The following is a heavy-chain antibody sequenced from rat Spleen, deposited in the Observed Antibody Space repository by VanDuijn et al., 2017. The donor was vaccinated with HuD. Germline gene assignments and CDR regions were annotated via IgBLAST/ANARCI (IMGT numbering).Heavy chain of an antibody. CDR2: IDNAGST. CDR3: ARYYGYTYSFDY. CDR1: GYSITSNY. D-gene: IGHD1-9*01. V-gene: IGHV3-3*01. Sequence: EVQLQESGPGLVKPSQSLSLTCSVTGYSITSNYWGWIRKFPGNKLEWMGYIDNAGSTNYNPSLKSRISITLDTSKNQFFLQVNSVTTEDTATYYCARYYGYTYSFDYWGQGVMVTVSP. J-gene: IGHJ2*01.